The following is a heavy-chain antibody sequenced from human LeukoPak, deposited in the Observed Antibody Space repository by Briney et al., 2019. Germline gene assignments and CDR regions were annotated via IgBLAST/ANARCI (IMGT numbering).Heavy chain of an antibody. CDR2: IYYTGNT. V-gene: IGHV4-61*01. Sequence: SETLSLTCSVSGGSVSSSSYYWSWIRQPPGKGLEWIGYIYYTGNTNYNPSLKSRVTISIDTSRNQFSLKLSSVTAADTAVYYCARGAHEAAGVLNYWGQGSLVTVSS. D-gene: IGHD6-13*01. CDR3: ARGAHEAAGVLNY. J-gene: IGHJ4*02. CDR1: GGSVSSSSYY.